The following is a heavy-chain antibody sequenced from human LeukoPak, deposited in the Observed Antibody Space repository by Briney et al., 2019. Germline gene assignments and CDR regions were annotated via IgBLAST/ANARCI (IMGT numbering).Heavy chain of an antibody. J-gene: IGHJ4*02. CDR2: IYSGDNT. D-gene: IGHD6-13*01. Sequence: PGGSLRLSCAASGFSFSTYAMHWVRQAPGKGLEWVSVIYSGDNTYYADSVKGRFTISRDNSKNTLYLQMNSLRAEDTAVYYCARGPIYSRWFLNYWGQGTLVTVSS. CDR3: ARGPIYSRWFLNY. CDR1: GFSFSTYA. V-gene: IGHV3-66*01.